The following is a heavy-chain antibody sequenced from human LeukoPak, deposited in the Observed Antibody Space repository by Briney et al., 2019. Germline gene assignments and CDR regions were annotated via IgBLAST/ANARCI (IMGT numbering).Heavy chain of an antibody. J-gene: IGHJ5*02. CDR1: GGSISSSSYY. CDR2: IYYSGST. V-gene: IGHV4-39*06. CDR3: ARKIHGSGSYVWCRSRWFDP. D-gene: IGHD3-10*01. Sequence: SETLSLTCTVSGGSISSSSYYWGWIRQPPGKGLEWIGSIYYSGSTHYNPSLKRRVPTSVDTSQNQFPLTMSSVPASDTAVYYCARKIHGSGSYVWCRSRWFDPWGQGTLVTVSS.